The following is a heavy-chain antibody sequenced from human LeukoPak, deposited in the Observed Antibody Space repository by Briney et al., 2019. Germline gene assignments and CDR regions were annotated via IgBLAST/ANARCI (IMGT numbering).Heavy chain of an antibody. D-gene: IGHD5-12*01. CDR1: GFTFSSCE. J-gene: IGHJ4*02. CDR2: ISSSGSTI. V-gene: IGHV3-48*03. Sequence: PGGSLRLSCAASGFTFSSCEMNWVRQAPGKGLEWVSYISSSGSTIYYADSVKGRFTISRDNAKNSLYLQMNSLRAEDTAVYYCAREGRGYSGYRKDYYFDYWGQGTLVTVSS. CDR3: AREGRGYSGYRKDYYFDY.